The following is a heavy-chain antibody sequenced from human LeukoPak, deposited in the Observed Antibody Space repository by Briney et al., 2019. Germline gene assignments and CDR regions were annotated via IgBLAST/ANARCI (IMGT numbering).Heavy chain of an antibody. CDR2: ISGSGGST. V-gene: IGHV3-23*01. CDR1: GFTFSAYG. Sequence: PGKSLRLSCAASGFTFSAYGSHWVRQAPGKGLEWVSAISGSGGSTYYADSVKGRFTISRDNSKNTLYLQMNSLRAEDTAVYYCAKSYGYSAFDIWGQGTMVTVSS. J-gene: IGHJ3*02. D-gene: IGHD5-18*01. CDR3: AKSYGYSAFDI.